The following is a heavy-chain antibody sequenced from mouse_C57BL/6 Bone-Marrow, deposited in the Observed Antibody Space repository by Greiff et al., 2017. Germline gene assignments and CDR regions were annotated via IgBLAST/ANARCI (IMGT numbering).Heavy chain of an antibody. CDR3: TSITTVAYYAMDY. CDR2: IDPDNGDT. Sequence: EVQLQQSGAELVRPGASVKLSCTASGFNIKDDYMHWVKQRPEQGLEWIGWIDPDNGDTEYASKFQGKATITADTSSNTAYLQLSSLTSEDTAVYYCTSITTVAYYAMDYWGQGTSVTVSS. J-gene: IGHJ4*01. V-gene: IGHV14-4*01. CDR1: GFNIKDDY. D-gene: IGHD1-1*01.